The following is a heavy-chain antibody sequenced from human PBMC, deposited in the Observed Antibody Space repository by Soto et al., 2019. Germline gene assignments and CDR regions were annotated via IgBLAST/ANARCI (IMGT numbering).Heavy chain of an antibody. CDR2: IYHSGST. CDR3: ARGDYGMDV. CDR1: GGSISSGGYS. J-gene: IGHJ6*02. D-gene: IGHD1-26*01. V-gene: IGHV4-30-2*01. Sequence: SETLSLTCAVSGGSISSGGYSWSWIRQPPGKGLEWIGYIYHSGSTYYNPSLKSRVTISVDRSKNQFSLKLSSVTAADTAVYYCARGDYGMDVWGQGTTVTVSS.